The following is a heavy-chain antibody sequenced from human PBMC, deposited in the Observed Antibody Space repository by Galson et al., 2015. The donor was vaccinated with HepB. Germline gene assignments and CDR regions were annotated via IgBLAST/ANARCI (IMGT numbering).Heavy chain of an antibody. CDR1: GYTFTSYG. CDR2: ISAYNGNT. V-gene: IGHV1-18*04. Sequence: SVKVSCKASGYTFTSYGISWVRQAPGQGLEWMGWISAYNGNTNYAQKLQGRVTITTDTSTSTAYMELRSLRSDDTAVYYCARDLQWLVRRNYFDYWGQGTLVTVSS. J-gene: IGHJ4*02. CDR3: ARDLQWLVRRNYFDY. D-gene: IGHD6-19*01.